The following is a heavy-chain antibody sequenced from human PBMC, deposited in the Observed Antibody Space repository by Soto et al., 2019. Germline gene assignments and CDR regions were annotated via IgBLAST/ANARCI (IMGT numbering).Heavy chain of an antibody. D-gene: IGHD3-22*01. CDR2: IYPGDSDT. V-gene: IGHV5-51*01. CDR1: GYSFTSYW. CDR3: AREAYYDSSGYYGPIDY. Sequence: PGESLKISCKGPGYSFTSYWIGWVRQMPGKGLEWMGIIYPGDSDTRYSPSFQGQVTISADKSISTAYLQWSSLKASDTAMYYCAREAYYDSSGYYGPIDYWGQGTLVTVSS. J-gene: IGHJ4*02.